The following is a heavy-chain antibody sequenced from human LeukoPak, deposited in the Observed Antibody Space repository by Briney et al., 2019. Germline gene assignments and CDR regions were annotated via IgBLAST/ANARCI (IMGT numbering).Heavy chain of an antibody. J-gene: IGHJ5*02. D-gene: IGHD3-10*01. V-gene: IGHV4-39*01. CDR2: IHYTGST. CDR3: ARRRITMVRGVITRREYNWFDP. Sequence: SETLSLTCTVSGDSFSDFSYYWGWIRQPPGKGLEWIGSIHYTGSTYYNPSLKSRVTLSVDTSKNQFSLRLNSVTAADTALYYCARRRITMVRGVITRREYNWFDPWGQGTLVTVSS. CDR1: GDSFSDFSYY.